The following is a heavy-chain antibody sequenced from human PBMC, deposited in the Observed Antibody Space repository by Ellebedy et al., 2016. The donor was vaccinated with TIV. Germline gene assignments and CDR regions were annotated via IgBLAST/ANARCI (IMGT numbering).Heavy chain of an antibody. V-gene: IGHV5-10-1*01. J-gene: IGHJ3*02. CDR1: GYSFTSHW. D-gene: IGHD7-27*01. CDR3: ARQHWGVFYI. CDR2: TDPSDSYI. Sequence: GESLKISCKGSGYSFTSHWINWVRQMPGKGLEWMGRTDPSDSYIHYNPSFQGHVTISTDQSISTAYLQWSSLKASDTAMYYFARQHWGVFYIWGQGTMVTVSS.